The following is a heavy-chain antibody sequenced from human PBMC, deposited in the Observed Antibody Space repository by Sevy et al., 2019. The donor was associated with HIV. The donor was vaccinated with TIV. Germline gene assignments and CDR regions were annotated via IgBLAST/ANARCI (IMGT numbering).Heavy chain of an antibody. D-gene: IGHD4-17*01. J-gene: IGHJ3*02. CDR2: ISWDSGGV. CDR3: AKGRGLPKGAFEI. CDR1: GFIFDDYA. V-gene: IGHV3-9*01. Sequence: GGSLRLSCEASGFIFDDYAMHWVRQAPGKGLEWVSGISWDSGGVGYADSVKGRFTISRDNAKNSLYLQMNSLRAEDTGLYYCAKGRGLPKGAFEIWGQGTMVTVSS.